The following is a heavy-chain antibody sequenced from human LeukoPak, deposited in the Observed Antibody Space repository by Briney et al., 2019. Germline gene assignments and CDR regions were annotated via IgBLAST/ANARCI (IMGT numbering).Heavy chain of an antibody. D-gene: IGHD4/OR15-4a*01. J-gene: IGHJ4*02. CDR1: GFTFSSYS. CDR3: AKARGATYGTYYFDY. Sequence: GGSLRLSCAASGFTFSSYSMNWVRQAPGKGLQWVSSISSSSSYIYYADSVKGRFTISRDNAKNSLYLQMNSLRAEDTAVYYCAKARGATYGTYYFDYWGQGTLVTVSS. V-gene: IGHV3-21*04. CDR2: ISSSSSYI.